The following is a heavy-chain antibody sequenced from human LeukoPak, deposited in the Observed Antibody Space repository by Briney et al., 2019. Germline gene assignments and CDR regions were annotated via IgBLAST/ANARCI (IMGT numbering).Heavy chain of an antibody. CDR1: GGSFSGYY. D-gene: IGHD4-17*01. Sequence: PSETLSLTCAVYGGSFSGYYWSWIRQPPGKGLEWIGEINHSGSTNYNPSLKSRVTISVDTSKNQFSLKLSSVTAADTAVYYCASRERGYGDYDDAFDIWGQGTMVTVSS. J-gene: IGHJ3*02. V-gene: IGHV4-34*01. CDR2: INHSGST. CDR3: ASRERGYGDYDDAFDI.